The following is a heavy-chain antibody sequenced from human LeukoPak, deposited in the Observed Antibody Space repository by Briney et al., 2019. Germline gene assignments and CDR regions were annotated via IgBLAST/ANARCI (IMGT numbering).Heavy chain of an antibody. CDR2: INPNSGGT. D-gene: IGHD3-22*01. V-gene: IGHV1-2*02. CDR3: ARVRRSGSSGYYYAPDY. J-gene: IGHJ4*02. CDR1: GYTFTSYY. Sequence: ASVKVSCTASGYTFTSYYMHWVRQAPGQGLEWMGWINPNSGGTNYAQKFQGRVTMTRDTSISTAYMELSRLRSDDTAVYYCARVRRSGSSGYYYAPDYWGQGTLVTVSS.